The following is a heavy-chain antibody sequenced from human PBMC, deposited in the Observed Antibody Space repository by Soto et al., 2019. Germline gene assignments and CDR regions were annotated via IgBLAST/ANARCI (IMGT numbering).Heavy chain of an antibody. CDR3: AQTYSSGAYFDY. Sequence: QITLKESGPTLVKPTQTLTLTCTFSGFSLSTSGVGVGWIRQPPGKALEWLALIYWDDDKRYSPSLKSRLTITKDTSKNQVVLTMTNMDPVDTATYYCAQTYSSGAYFDYWGQGTLVTVSS. CDR2: IYWDDDK. J-gene: IGHJ4*02. CDR1: GFSLSTSGVG. D-gene: IGHD6-19*01. V-gene: IGHV2-5*02.